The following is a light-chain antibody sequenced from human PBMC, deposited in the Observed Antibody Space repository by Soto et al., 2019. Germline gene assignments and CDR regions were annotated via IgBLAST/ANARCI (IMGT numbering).Light chain of an antibody. CDR3: QTWGTGIIV. CDR1: SGHRSYA. V-gene: IGLV4-69*01. CDR2: LNSDGSH. Sequence: QLVLPQSPSASASLGASVKLTCTLSSGHRSYAIAWHQQQPEKGPRYLMKLNSDGSHSKGDGIPDRFSGASSGTERYLTISSRQSEDEANYYCQTWGTGIIVFCGGTKLTLL. J-gene: IGLJ2*01.